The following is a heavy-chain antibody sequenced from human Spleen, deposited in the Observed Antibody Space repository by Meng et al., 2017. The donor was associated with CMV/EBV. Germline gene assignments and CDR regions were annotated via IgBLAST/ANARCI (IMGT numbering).Heavy chain of an antibody. CDR3: ARGSHDYYDSSGYQTGYWYFDL. V-gene: IGHV4-34*01. D-gene: IGHD3-22*01. J-gene: IGHJ2*01. CDR2: INHSGST. CDR1: GGSFSGYY. Sequence: SETLSLTCDVYGGSFSGYYWSWIRQPPGKGLEWIGEINHSGSTNYNPSLKSRVTISVDTSKNQFSLKLSSVTAADTAVYYCARGSHDYYDSSGYQTGYWYFDLWGRGTLVTVSS.